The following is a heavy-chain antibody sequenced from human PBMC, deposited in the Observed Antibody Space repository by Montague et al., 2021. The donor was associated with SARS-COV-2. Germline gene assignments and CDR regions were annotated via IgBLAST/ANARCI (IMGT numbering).Heavy chain of an antibody. CDR1: GFTFSSYE. CDR3: ARDGSVWYFDY. CDR2: ISYSGGIT. Sequence: SLRLSCAASGFTFSSYEMNWVRQAPGKGLEWLSSISYSGGITNYADSVRGRFTISRDFAKNSLYLQMNALRAEDTAVYYCARDGSVWYFDYWGQGALVTVSS. D-gene: IGHD2-21*01. J-gene: IGHJ4*02. V-gene: IGHV3-48*03.